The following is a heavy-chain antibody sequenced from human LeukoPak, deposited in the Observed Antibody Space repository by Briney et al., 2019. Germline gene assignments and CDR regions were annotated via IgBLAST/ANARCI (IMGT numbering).Heavy chain of an antibody. CDR3: AKDGYYDIRQDYFDY. J-gene: IGHJ4*02. CDR1: GFTFSTFG. V-gene: IGHV3-33*06. CDR2: IWYDGSNQ. D-gene: IGHD3-9*01. Sequence: GGSLRLSCAASGFTFSTFGMHWVRQAPGKGLEWVAAIWYDGSNQYYADSVKGRFTISRDNSKNTVYLQMNSLRVEDTAVYYCAKDGYYDIRQDYFDYWGQGTLVTVSS.